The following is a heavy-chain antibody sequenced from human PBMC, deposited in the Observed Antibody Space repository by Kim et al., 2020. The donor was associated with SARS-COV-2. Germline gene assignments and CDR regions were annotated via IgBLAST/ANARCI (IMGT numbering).Heavy chain of an antibody. J-gene: IGHJ5*02. D-gene: IGHD6-6*01. CDR3: ARGGSSSSVWFDP. V-gene: IGHV3-7*01. CDR2: IKQDGGEK. Sequence: GGSLRLSCAASGFTFSNFWMSWVRQAPERGLEWVANIKQDGGEKYFVDSVKGRFTISRDNTKNSLYLQMNSLRAEDTAVYYCARGGSSSSVWFDPWGQGTLVTVSS. CDR1: GFTFSNFW.